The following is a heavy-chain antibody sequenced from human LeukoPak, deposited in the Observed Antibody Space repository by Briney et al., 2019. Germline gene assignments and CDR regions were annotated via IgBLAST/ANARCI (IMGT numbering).Heavy chain of an antibody. Sequence: PGGSLRLSCAPSGFTFTNYAMSWVRQAPGKGLEWVSAISGSGGSTYYADSVKGRFTISRDNSKSTLYLQMNSLRAEDTAVYYCASSGFLEWLLEDYFDYWGQGTLVTVSS. D-gene: IGHD3-3*01. CDR3: ASSGFLEWLLEDYFDY. CDR1: GFTFTNYA. V-gene: IGHV3-23*01. J-gene: IGHJ4*02. CDR2: ISGSGGST.